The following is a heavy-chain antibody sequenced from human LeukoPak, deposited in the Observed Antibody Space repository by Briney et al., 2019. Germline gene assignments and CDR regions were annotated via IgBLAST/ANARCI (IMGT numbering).Heavy chain of an antibody. CDR1: GFTFNAYG. CDR3: ARTRLEPSYGDYFYYYYGMDV. D-gene: IGHD4-17*01. V-gene: IGHV3-30*03. Sequence: GGSLRLSCAASGFTFNAYGMHWVRQAPDRGLEWVAVISYDGSNKYSADSVKGRFTISRDNSKDTLYLQMNSLRAEDTAVYYCARTRLEPSYGDYFYYYYGMDVWGQGTTVTVSS. CDR2: ISYDGSNK. J-gene: IGHJ6*02.